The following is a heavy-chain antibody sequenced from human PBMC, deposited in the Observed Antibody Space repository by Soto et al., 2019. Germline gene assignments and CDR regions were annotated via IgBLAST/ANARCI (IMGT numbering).Heavy chain of an antibody. J-gene: IGHJ4*02. Sequence: PGGSLRLSCAASGFTFSSYAMSWVRQAPGKGLEWVSAISGSGGSTYYADSVKGRFTISRDNSKNTLYLQMNSLRAEDTAVYYCAKDDAPPRYQLLSGYYFDYWGQGTLVTVSS. CDR1: GFTFSSYA. D-gene: IGHD2-2*01. CDR2: ISGSGGST. V-gene: IGHV3-23*01. CDR3: AKDDAPPRYQLLSGYYFDY.